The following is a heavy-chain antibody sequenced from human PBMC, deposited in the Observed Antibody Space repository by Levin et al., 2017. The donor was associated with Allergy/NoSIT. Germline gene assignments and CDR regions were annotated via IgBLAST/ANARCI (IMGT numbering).Heavy chain of an antibody. V-gene: IGHV4-61*02. Sequence: SETLSLTCTVSGGSISSGSYYWSWIRQPAGKGLEWIGRIYTSGSTNYNPSLKSRVTISVDTSKNQFSLKLSSVTAADTAVYYCARDRTVRGVMNYYYMDGWGKGTTVTVSS. D-gene: IGHD3-10*02. J-gene: IGHJ6*03. CDR2: IYTSGST. CDR3: ARDRTVRGVMNYYYMDG. CDR1: GGSISSGSYY.